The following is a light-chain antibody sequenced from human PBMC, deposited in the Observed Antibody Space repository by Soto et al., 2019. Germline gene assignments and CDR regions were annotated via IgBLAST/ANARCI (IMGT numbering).Light chain of an antibody. Sequence: QSVLTQPPSASGTPGQRVTISCSGSSSNIGSNYVYWYQQLPGTAPKLLIYRNNQRPSGVPDGFSGSKSGTSASLAISGLGSEDAADYYCAAWDDRLSGWVFGGGTKLTVL. CDR3: AAWDDRLSGWV. J-gene: IGLJ3*02. CDR1: SSNIGSNY. V-gene: IGLV1-47*01. CDR2: RNN.